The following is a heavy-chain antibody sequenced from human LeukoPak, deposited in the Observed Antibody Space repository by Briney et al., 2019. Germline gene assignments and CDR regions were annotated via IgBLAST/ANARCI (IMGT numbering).Heavy chain of an antibody. CDR3: ARQASASYYYAIGSFDY. Sequence: SETLSLSCTVSGGSISSSSYYWGWIRQPPGKGLEWIGSIYYSGSTYYNPSLKSRVTISVDTSKKQFSQKIRSLPAADTALYYCARQASASYYYAIGSFDYWGQGTLVTVSS. CDR1: GGSISSSSYY. D-gene: IGHD3-10*01. V-gene: IGHV4-39*01. J-gene: IGHJ4*02. CDR2: IYYSGST.